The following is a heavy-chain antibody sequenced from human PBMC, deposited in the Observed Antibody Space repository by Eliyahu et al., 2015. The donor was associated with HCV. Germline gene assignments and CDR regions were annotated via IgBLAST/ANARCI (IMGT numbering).Heavy chain of an antibody. V-gene: IGHV3-21*01. CDR3: ARAGGYDSSFFDH. Sequence: EVQLVESGGGLVKPGGSLRLSCGVSGFTFSRYKLNWVRQAPGKGLEWVXSISSDSDDIDYADSVRGRFTISRDNARNSVFLQISSLRAEDTAVYYCARAGGYDSSFFDHWGQGTLVTVSS. J-gene: IGHJ4*02. CDR2: ISSDSDDI. CDR1: GFTFSRYK. D-gene: IGHD5-18*01.